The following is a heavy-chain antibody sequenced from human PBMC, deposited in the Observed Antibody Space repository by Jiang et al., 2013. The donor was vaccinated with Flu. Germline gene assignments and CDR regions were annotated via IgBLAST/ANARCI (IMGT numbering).Heavy chain of an antibody. V-gene: IGHV1-69*04. D-gene: IGHD6-19*01. CDR2: IIPILGIA. J-gene: IGHJ4*02. CDR1: GGTFSSYT. CDR3: ARDLSIAVAGTFDY. Sequence: GAEVKKPGSSVKVSCKASGGTFSSYTISWVRQAPGQGLEWMGRIIPILGIANYAQKFQGRVTITADKSTSTAYMELSSLRSEDTAVYYCARDLSIAVAGTFDYWGQGTLVTVSS.